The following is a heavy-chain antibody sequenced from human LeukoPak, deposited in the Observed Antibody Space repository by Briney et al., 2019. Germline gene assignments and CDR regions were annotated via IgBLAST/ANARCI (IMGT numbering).Heavy chain of an antibody. CDR1: GFTFSSYA. Sequence: GGSLRLSCAASGFTFSSYAMSWVRQAPGKGLEWVSAISGSGGSTYYTDSVKGRFTISRDNSKNTLYLHMTSLGAEDTAIYYCAKDISTSSWGQGTLVTVSS. V-gene: IGHV3-23*01. CDR3: AKDISTSS. CDR2: ISGSGGST. J-gene: IGHJ5*02. D-gene: IGHD2/OR15-2a*01.